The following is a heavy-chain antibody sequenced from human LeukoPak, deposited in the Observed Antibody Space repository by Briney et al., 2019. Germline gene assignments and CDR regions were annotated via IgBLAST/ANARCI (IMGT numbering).Heavy chain of an antibody. V-gene: IGHV4-39*01. CDR3: ARLLVGVITTHSGDC. D-gene: IGHD3-22*01. CDR2: ICYNRGT. J-gene: IGHJ4*02. CDR1: SDSISNSAYH. Sequence: SETLSLTCTVSSDSISNSAYHRGWIRQPPGRGLEWIGTICYNRGTYYNPSLKSRVTISVDTSKNQFSLKLSSVTAADTAMYYCARLLVGVITTHSGDCWGQGTLVTVSS.